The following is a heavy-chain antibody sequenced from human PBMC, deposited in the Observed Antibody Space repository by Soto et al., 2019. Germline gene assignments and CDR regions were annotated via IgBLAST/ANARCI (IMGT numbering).Heavy chain of an antibody. Sequence: EVQLSGSGGGLVQPGGSLRLSCAAAGFTVSSYAMSWVRQAPGKGLEWVSAISGSSTSTYYADSVKGRFTIPRDNSKNTLYLQMNSLRAEDTAVYYCAKDPSSGFAMENYFDYWGQGTLFTGSS. CDR1: GFTVSSYA. V-gene: IGHV3-23*01. CDR3: AKDPSSGFAMENYFDY. D-gene: IGHD3-10*01. J-gene: IGHJ4*02. CDR2: ISGSSTST.